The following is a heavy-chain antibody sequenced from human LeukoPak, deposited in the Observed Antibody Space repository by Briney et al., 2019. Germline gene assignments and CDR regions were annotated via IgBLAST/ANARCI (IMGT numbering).Heavy chain of an antibody. J-gene: IGHJ3*02. D-gene: IGHD3-22*01. CDR1: GFTVSSNY. Sequence: GGSLRLSCAASGFTVSSNYMSWVRQAPRKGLEWVSVIYSGGSTYYADSVKGRFTISRDNSKNTLYLQMNSLRAEDTAVYYCASQSLTYYYDSSGQHDAFDIWGQGTMVTVSS. V-gene: IGHV3-53*01. CDR2: IYSGGST. CDR3: ASQSLTYYYDSSGQHDAFDI.